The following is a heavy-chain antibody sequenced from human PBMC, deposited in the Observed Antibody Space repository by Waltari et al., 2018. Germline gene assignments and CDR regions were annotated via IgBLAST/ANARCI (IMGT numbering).Heavy chain of an antibody. D-gene: IGHD2-21*02. CDR3: ASTILAYCGGDCYPEAFDI. CDR2: IYYSGST. Sequence: QLQLQESGPGLVKPSETLSLTYTVSGGSISSSSYYWGWIRQPPGKGLEWIGSIYYSGSTYYNPSLKSRVTISVDTSKNQFSLKLSSVTAADTAVYYCASTILAYCGGDCYPEAFDIWGQGTMVTVSS. V-gene: IGHV4-39*01. CDR1: GGSISSSSYY. J-gene: IGHJ3*02.